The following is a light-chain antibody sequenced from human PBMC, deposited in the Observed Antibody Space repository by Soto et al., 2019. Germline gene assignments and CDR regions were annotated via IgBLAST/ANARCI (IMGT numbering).Light chain of an antibody. Sequence: DIHLTQSPSTLSASVGDRVTITCRASQSISSWLAWYQQKPWKAPKLLIYKASTLESGVPSRFSGSGSGTEFTLTISSLQPDDFATYYCQHWVDYMWTFGQGTKVEIK. CDR2: KAS. V-gene: IGKV1-5*03. CDR1: QSISSW. CDR3: QHWVDYMWT. J-gene: IGKJ1*01.